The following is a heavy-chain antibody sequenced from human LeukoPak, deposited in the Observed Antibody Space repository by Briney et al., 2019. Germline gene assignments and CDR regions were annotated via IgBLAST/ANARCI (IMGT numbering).Heavy chain of an antibody. V-gene: IGHV1-69*01. CDR2: IIPIFGTA. J-gene: IGHJ4*02. D-gene: IGHD3-22*01. CDR1: GGTFSSYA. CDR3: ARVANYYDSTDYFDY. Sequence: SVKVSCKASGGTFSSYAISWVRQAPGQGLEWMGGIIPIFGTANYAQKFQGRVTITADESTSTAYMELSSLRSEDTAVYYCARVANYYDSTDYFDYWGQGTPVTVSS.